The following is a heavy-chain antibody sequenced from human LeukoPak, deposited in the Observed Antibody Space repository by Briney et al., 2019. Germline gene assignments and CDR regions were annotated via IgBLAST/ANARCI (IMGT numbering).Heavy chain of an antibody. D-gene: IGHD2-15*01. CDR1: GFTFSSST. V-gene: IGHV3-23*01. CDR2: ISNNGGYT. Sequence: GGSLRLSCAASGFTFSSSTMSWVRQAPGKGLEWVAAISNNGGYTYYADSVQGRFTISRDNSKSTLCLQMNSLRAEDTAVYYCAKQLGYCSDGSCYFPYWGQGTLVTVSS. CDR3: AKQLGYCSDGSCYFPY. J-gene: IGHJ4*02.